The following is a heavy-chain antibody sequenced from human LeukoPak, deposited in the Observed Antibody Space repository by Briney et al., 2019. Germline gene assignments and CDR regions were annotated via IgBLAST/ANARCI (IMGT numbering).Heavy chain of an antibody. CDR3: ARDREIWLPHNWFDP. Sequence: PGGSLRLSCAASGFTFSSYWMSWVRQAPGNGLEWVANIKQDGSEEYYVDSVKGRFTISRDNAKNSLFLQMTSLRAEDTAVYFCARDREIWLPHNWFDPWGQGTLVTVSS. CDR1: GFTFSSYW. J-gene: IGHJ5*02. D-gene: IGHD5-24*01. CDR2: IKQDGSEE. V-gene: IGHV3-7*01.